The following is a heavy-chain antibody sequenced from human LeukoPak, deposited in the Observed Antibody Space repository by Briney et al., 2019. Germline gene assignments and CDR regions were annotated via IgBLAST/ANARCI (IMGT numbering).Heavy chain of an antibody. CDR2: INQDGSEE. CDR3: VRDGGVSGYDLLDY. V-gene: IGHV3-7*01. D-gene: IGHD5-12*01. Sequence: PGGSLRLSCAASGFTFSHYWMTWIRQAPGKGLEWLAQINQDGSEEYYMDSVKTRFTISRDNAKNSVFLQMNSPRADDTAVYYCVRDGGVSGYDLLDYWGQGALVTVSS. J-gene: IGHJ4*02. CDR1: GFTFSHYW.